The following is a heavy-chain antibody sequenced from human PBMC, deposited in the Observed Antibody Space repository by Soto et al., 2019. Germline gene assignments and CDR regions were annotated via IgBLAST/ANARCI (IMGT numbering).Heavy chain of an antibody. J-gene: IGHJ4*02. CDR2: IIPILDIA. Sequence: QVQLVQSGAEVKKPGSSVKVSCKASGGTFSNYTITWVRQSPGQGLEWMGRIIPILDIANYAKKFQGRVTITADKSTSTAYMDLSSLRSEDTAVYYCARDVGLGPVTVSTHVDYWGQGTLVIVSS. V-gene: IGHV1-69*08. CDR3: ARDVGLGPVTVSTHVDY. D-gene: IGHD4-17*01. CDR1: GGTFSNYT.